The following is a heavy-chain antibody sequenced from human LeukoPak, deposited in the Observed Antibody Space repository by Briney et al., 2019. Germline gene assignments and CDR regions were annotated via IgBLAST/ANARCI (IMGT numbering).Heavy chain of an antibody. J-gene: IGHJ4*02. CDR3: AKFTYVDFDY. D-gene: IGHD3-16*01. Sequence: GGCLRLSCAASGFTLSSYGMHSVPQAPGKGLERVAFIRDDGSNKYYTDSVKGRFTISRDNSKNTLYLQMNSLRAEDTAVYYCAKFTYVDFDYWGQGTLVTVSS. CDR1: GFTLSSYG. CDR2: IRDDGSNK. V-gene: IGHV3-30*02.